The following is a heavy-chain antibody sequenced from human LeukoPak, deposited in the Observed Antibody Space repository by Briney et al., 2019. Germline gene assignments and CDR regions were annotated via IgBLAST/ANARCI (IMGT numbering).Heavy chain of an antibody. CDR2: IYYSGST. CDR1: GGSISSSSYY. D-gene: IGHD5-18*01. J-gene: IGHJ4*02. Sequence: TPSETLSLTCTVSGGSISSSSYYWGWIRQPPGKGLEWIGSIYYSGSTYYNPSLKSRVTISVDTSKNQFSLKLRSVTAADTAVYYCARGRIQLWFQMWYWGQGTLVTVSS. V-gene: IGHV4-39*07. CDR3: ARGRIQLWFQMWY.